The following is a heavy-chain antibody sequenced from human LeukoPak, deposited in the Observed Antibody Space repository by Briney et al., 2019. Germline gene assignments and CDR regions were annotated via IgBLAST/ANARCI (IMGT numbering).Heavy chain of an antibody. J-gene: IGHJ4*02. CDR1: GGSINSYY. V-gene: IGHV4-34*01. Sequence: SETLSLTCTVSGGSINSYYWTWFRQPPGKGLEWIGEFNHNWGAKYNPSLKSRVTISVDTSNNHLSLSLNSVTTADTAVYYCAASLWFGIYPDYWGQGSLVTVSS. CDR2: FNHNWGA. D-gene: IGHD3-10*01. CDR3: AASLWFGIYPDY.